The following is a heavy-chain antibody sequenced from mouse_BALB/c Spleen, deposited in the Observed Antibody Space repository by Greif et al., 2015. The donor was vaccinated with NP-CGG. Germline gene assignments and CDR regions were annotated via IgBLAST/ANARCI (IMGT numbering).Heavy chain of an antibody. D-gene: IGHD1-1*01. J-gene: IGHJ1*01. Sequence: DVKLQESGAELVRSGASVKLSCTASGFNIKDYYMHWVKQRPEQGLEWIGWIDPENGDTEYAPKFQGKATMTADTSSNTAYLQRSSLTAEDTSVYYCNAYGSSDGYFDVWGAGTTVTCSS. V-gene: IGHV14-4*02. CDR1: GFNIKDYY. CDR2: IDPENGDT. CDR3: NAYGSSDGYFDV.